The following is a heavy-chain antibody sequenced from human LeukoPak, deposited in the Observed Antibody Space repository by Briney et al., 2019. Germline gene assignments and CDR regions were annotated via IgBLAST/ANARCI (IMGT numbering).Heavy chain of an antibody. CDR1: GGSISSYY. V-gene: IGHV4-4*07. J-gene: IGHJ6*03. Sequence: SETLSLTCTVSGGSISSYYWSWIRQPAGKGLEWTGRIYTSGSTNYNPSLKSRVTMSVDTSKNQFSLKLSSVTAADTAVYYCARETYYDFWSGAFYYYYYMDVWGKGTTVTVSS. D-gene: IGHD3-3*01. CDR2: IYTSGST. CDR3: ARETYYDFWSGAFYYYYYMDV.